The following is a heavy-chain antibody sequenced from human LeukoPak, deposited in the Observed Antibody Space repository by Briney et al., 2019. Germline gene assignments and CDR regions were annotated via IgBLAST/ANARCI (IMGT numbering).Heavy chain of an antibody. J-gene: IGHJ4*02. Sequence: PGGSLRLSCAASGVTFSSYGMHSVRQAPGKGLEWVAVISYDGINKYYADSVKGRFTISRDNSKNTLYLQVNSLRAEDTAVYYCAKDKPSAFDYRALPDYWGQGTLVTVSS. D-gene: IGHD5-12*01. CDR2: ISYDGINK. CDR3: AKDKPSAFDYRALPDY. V-gene: IGHV3-30*18. CDR1: GVTFSSYG.